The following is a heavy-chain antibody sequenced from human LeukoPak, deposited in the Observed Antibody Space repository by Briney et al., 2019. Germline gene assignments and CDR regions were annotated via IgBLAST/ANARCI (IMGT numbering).Heavy chain of an antibody. V-gene: IGHV2-5*02. CDR3: AQVPPDDYGGNPYFDY. D-gene: IGHD4-23*01. CDR1: GFSLSTSGVG. CDR2: IYWDDDK. J-gene: IGHJ4*01. Sequence: SGPTLVKPTQTLTLTCTFSGFSLSTSGVGVGWIRQPPGKALEWLALIYWDDDKRYSPSLKSRLTITMDTSKNQVVLTMTNMDPVDTATFYCAQVPPDDYGGNPYFDYWGHGTLVTVSS.